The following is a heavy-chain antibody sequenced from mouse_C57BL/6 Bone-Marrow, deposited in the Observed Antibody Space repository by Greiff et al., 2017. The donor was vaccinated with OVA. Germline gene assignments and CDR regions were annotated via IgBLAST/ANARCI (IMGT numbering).Heavy chain of an antibody. J-gene: IGHJ3*01. CDR3: ARYGDSNYDWFAY. CDR2: INPNYGTT. CDR1: GYSFTDYN. Sequence: EVQLVESGPELVKPGASVKISCKASGYSFTDYNMNWVKQSHGKSLEWIGVINPNYGTTSYNQKFKGKATLTVDQSSSTAYMQLNSLTSEDSAVYYCARYGDSNYDWFAYWGQGTLVTVSA. D-gene: IGHD2-5*01. V-gene: IGHV1-39*01.